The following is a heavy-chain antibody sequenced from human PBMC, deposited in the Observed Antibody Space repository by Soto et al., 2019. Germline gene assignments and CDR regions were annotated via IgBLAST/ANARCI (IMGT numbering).Heavy chain of an antibody. Sequence: GSLRLSCVASGLTFSIRAMSGVRQAPGEGLQWVSTITDTGGDAKYADSVRGRFVISRDNSKKTLYLQMTSLTAEDSAMYFCARGSTDSYPASRIFDFWGRGTMVTVSS. D-gene: IGHD2-21*01. CDR1: GLTFSIRA. V-gene: IGHV3-23*01. CDR2: ITDTGGDA. J-gene: IGHJ4*02. CDR3: ARGSTDSYPASRIFDF.